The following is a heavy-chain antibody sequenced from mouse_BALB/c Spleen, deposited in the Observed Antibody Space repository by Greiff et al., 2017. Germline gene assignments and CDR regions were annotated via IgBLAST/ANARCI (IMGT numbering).Heavy chain of an antibody. Sequence: EVQVVESGGDLVKPGGSLKLSCAASGFTFSSYGMSWVRQTPDKRLEWVATISSGGSYTYYPDSVKGRFTISRDNAKNTLYLQMSSLKSEDTAMYYCAPEDYGSSYPAWFAYWGQGTLVTVSA. J-gene: IGHJ3*01. V-gene: IGHV5-6*01. CDR3: APEDYGSSYPAWFAY. D-gene: IGHD1-1*01. CDR2: ISSGGSYT. CDR1: GFTFSSYG.